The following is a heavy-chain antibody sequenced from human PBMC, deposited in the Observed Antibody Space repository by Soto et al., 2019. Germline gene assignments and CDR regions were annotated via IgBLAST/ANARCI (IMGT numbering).Heavy chain of an antibody. CDR3: ARLCRRVGDFYYCMDV. Sequence: ASVKVSCKASGYTFTNYGITWVRQAPGQGLEWMGWISAYNGDTHYTQRLQGRVTMTTDTSTSTAYMELRGLRSDDTAVYYCARLCRRVGDFYYCMDVWGKGTTVTVSS. D-gene: IGHD2-21*01. CDR1: GYTFTNYG. V-gene: IGHV1-18*01. J-gene: IGHJ6*04. CDR2: ISAYNGDT.